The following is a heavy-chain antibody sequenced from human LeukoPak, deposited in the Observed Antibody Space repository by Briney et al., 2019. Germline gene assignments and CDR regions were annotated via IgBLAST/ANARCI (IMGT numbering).Heavy chain of an antibody. D-gene: IGHD2-2*01. CDR2: IKSKTDGGTT. J-gene: IGHJ5*02. Sequence: PGGSLRLSCAASGFTFSNAWMSWVRQAPGKGLEWVGRIKSKTDGGTTDYAAPVKGRFTISRDDSKNTLHLQMNSLKTEDTAVYYCTKEIPTGYCSSTSCYENWFDPWGQGTLVTVSS. CDR3: TKEIPTGYCSSTSCYENWFDP. V-gene: IGHV3-15*01. CDR1: GFTFSNAW.